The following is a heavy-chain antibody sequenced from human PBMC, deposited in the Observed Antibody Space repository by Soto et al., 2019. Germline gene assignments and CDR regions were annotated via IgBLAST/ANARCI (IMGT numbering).Heavy chain of an antibody. CDR3: ARDRVQWLVRDAKGEEYFDY. D-gene: IGHD6-19*01. V-gene: IGHV3-33*01. J-gene: IGHJ4*02. Sequence: GGSLRLSCAASGFTFSSYGMHWVRQAPGKGLEWVAVIWYDGSNKYYADSVKGRFTISRDNSKNTLYLQMNSLRAEDTAVYYCARDRVQWLVRDAKGEEYFDYWGQGTLVTVSS. CDR2: IWYDGSNK. CDR1: GFTFSSYG.